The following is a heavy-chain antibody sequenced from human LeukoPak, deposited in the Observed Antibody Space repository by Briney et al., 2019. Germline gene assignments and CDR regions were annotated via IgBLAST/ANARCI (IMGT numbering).Heavy chain of an antibody. CDR3: ARPLGTAMFYGMDV. V-gene: IGHV3-48*02. Sequence: GGSLSLSCAASGFTFSSYSMNWVRQAPGKGLEWVSYINSSSSTIYYADSVKGRFTISRDNAKNSLYLQMNSLRDEDTAVYYCARPLGTAMFYGMDVWGQGTTVTVSS. J-gene: IGHJ6*02. CDR1: GFTFSSYS. CDR2: INSSSSTI. D-gene: IGHD1-1*01.